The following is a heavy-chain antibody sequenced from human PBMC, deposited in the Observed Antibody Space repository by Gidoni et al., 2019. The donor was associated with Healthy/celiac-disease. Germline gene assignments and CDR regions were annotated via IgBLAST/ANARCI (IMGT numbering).Heavy chain of an antibody. CDR2: LYYSGSP. V-gene: IGHV4-39*07. D-gene: IGHD3-22*01. J-gene: IGHJ4*02. Sequence: QLQLQESGPGLVKPSETLSLTCTLSGGSIRSSSYYWGWIRQPPGKGLEWIGSLYYSGSPYYNPALKSRVTISGDTSKNQFSLKLSSVTAADTAVYYCARDRKRDSSGYAPYSHWGQGTLVTVSS. CDR1: GGSIRSSSYY. CDR3: ARDRKRDSSGYAPYSH.